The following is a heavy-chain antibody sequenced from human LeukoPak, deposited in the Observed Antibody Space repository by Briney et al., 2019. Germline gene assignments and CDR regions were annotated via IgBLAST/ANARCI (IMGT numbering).Heavy chain of an antibody. V-gene: IGHV3-23*01. CDR2: ISGSGGST. D-gene: IGHD3-16*01. CDR1: GFTFSSYA. CDR3: AKDKATLLTRFDY. Sequence: PGGSLRLSCAASGFTFSSYAMSWVRQAPGKGLEWVSTISGSGGSTYYADSVMGRFTISRDNSKNTLFLQMTSLRAEDTAVYYCAKDKATLLTRFDYWGQGTLVTVSS. J-gene: IGHJ4*02.